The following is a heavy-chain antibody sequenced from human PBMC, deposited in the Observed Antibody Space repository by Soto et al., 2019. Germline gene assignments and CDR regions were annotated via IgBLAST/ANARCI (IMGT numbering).Heavy chain of an antibody. Sequence: GASVKVSCKASGYTFISYAIHWVRQAPGQRLEWMGWIHAGNGNTKYSQNFQDRVTITRDTSASSVYMELSSLRSEDTAVYYCARAVVTAAPNWFEPWGQGTLVNVSS. CDR3: ARAVVTAAPNWFEP. D-gene: IGHD2-2*01. V-gene: IGHV1-3*01. J-gene: IGHJ5*02. CDR1: GYTFISYA. CDR2: IHAGNGNT.